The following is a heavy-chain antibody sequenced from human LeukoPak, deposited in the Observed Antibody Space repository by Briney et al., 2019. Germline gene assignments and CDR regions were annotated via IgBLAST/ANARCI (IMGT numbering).Heavy chain of an antibody. J-gene: IGHJ4*02. CDR1: GFTFSSYG. CDR3: AKVGRRMVRGVIPDYFDY. D-gene: IGHD3-10*01. V-gene: IGHV3-30*18. CDR2: ISYDGSNK. Sequence: GGSLRLSCAASGFTFSSYGMHWVRQAPGKGLEWVAVISYDGSNKYYADSVKGRFTISRDNSKNTLYLQMNSLRAEDTAVYYCAKVGRRMVRGVIPDYFDYWGQGTLVTVSS.